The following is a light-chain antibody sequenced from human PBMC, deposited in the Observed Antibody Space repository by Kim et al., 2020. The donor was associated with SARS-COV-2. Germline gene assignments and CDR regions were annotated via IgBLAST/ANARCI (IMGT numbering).Light chain of an antibody. Sequence: DIQMTQSPSALSASVGARLTITCRASQSISNYVNWYQHTAGEPPQLLFYAATTLQSGVPSRFSGRGSGTDFTLTIRSLPPEDFATYFCHQTYTTSHTFGPGTKVDIK. CDR3: HQTYTTSHT. J-gene: IGKJ1*01. CDR1: QSISNY. V-gene: IGKV1-39*01. CDR2: AAT.